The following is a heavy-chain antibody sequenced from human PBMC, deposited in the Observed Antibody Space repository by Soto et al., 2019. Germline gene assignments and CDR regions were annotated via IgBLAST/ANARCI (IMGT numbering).Heavy chain of an antibody. CDR1: DNTFPYYG. V-gene: IGHV1-18*04. CDR2: LSGYNAKT. CDR3: AATGGHYFCLGV. Sequence: QAQLVPSGSEVTRPGASVTVSCKSSDNTFPYYGINWVRQTPGQGLAWLGWLSGYNAKTRDAPTMTDRVTMTADTSPTTALMEVRRLTSEDSGTEFCAATGGHYFCLGVWGLGPKVNASS. D-gene: IGHD2-8*02. J-gene: IGHJ6*02.